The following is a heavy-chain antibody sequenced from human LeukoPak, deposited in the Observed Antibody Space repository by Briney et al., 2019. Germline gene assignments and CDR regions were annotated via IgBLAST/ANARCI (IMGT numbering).Heavy chain of an antibody. D-gene: IGHD5-12*01. CDR1: GGTFSSYA. CDR3: ASSGYDSS. J-gene: IGHJ4*02. V-gene: IGHV1-69*04. Sequence: SVKVSCKASGGTFSSYAISWVRQAPGQGLEWMGRIIPILGIANYAQRFQGRVTITADKSTSTAYMELSSLRSEDTAVYYCASSGYDSSWGQGTLVTVSS. CDR2: IIPILGIA.